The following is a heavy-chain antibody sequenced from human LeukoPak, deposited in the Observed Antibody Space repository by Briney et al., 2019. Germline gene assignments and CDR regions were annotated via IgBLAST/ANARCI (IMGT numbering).Heavy chain of an antibody. CDR2: INPNTGGT. D-gene: IGHD4-17*01. CDR1: GYTFTGYY. Sequence: ASVKVSCKASGYTFTGYYIYWVRQAPGQGLEWMGWINPNTGGTNYAQKFQGRVTMTRDTSTSVAYMELSRLRSDDTGVYYCVRDLVTSGPNHWGQGTMVTVSS. V-gene: IGHV1-2*02. J-gene: IGHJ3*01. CDR3: VRDLVTSGPNH.